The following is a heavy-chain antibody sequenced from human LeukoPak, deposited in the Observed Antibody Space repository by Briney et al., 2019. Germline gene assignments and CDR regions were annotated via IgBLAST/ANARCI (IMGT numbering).Heavy chain of an antibody. CDR3: AKDYYYDSSGFLDY. V-gene: IGHV3-9*01. Sequence: GRSLRLSCAASGFTFDDYAMHWVRQAPGKVLEWVSGISWNSGSIGYADSVKGRFAISRDNAKNSLYLQMNSLRAEDTALYYCAKDYYYDSSGFLDYWGQGTLVTVSS. CDR1: GFTFDDYA. J-gene: IGHJ4*02. D-gene: IGHD3-22*01. CDR2: ISWNSGSI.